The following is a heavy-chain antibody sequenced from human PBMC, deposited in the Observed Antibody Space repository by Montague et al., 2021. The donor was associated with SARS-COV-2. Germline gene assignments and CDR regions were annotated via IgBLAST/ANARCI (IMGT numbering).Heavy chain of an antibody. Sequence: SETLSLTCTVPGGSISSSNYYWGWIRQPPGKGLEWIGNMYYSGSTYYNPSLKSRVTISIDTSKNQFSLKLSSVTAADTAVYYCARDDIVPQGVTKGMDVWGQGTTVTVSS. CDR2: MYYSGST. V-gene: IGHV4-39*07. D-gene: IGHD2-15*01. J-gene: IGHJ6*02. CDR1: GGSISSSNYY. CDR3: ARDDIVPQGVTKGMDV.